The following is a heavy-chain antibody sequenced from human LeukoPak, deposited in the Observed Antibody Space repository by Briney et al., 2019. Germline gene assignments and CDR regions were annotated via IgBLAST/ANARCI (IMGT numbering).Heavy chain of an antibody. J-gene: IGHJ6*02. CDR2: ISSSSGYI. Sequence: GGSLRLSCAASGFTFSSYSMNRVRQAPGKGLEWVSSISSSSGYIYYADSVKGRFTISRDNAKNSLYLQMNSLRAEDTAVYYCVRDADSSSWSMYYYYGMDVWGQGTTVTVSS. V-gene: IGHV3-21*01. CDR3: VRDADSSSWSMYYYYGMDV. CDR1: GFTFSSYS. D-gene: IGHD6-13*01.